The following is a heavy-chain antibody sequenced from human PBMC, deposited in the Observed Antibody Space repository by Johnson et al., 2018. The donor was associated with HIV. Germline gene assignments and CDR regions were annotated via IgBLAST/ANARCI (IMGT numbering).Heavy chain of an antibody. CDR2: ISSTKNTI. CDR1: GFTFSDYY. V-gene: IGHV3-11*04. Sequence: QVQLVESGGGLVKPGGSLRLSCAASGFTFSDYYMSWIRQAPGKGLEWVSYISSTKNTIFYADSVKGRFTISRDNAKNSLSLQMNSRRAEDTAVYYWVRDALFFRDGSGGFGGAGFDIWGQGTVVTVSS. J-gene: IGHJ3*02. CDR3: VRDALFFRDGSGGFGGAGFDI. D-gene: IGHD2-15*01.